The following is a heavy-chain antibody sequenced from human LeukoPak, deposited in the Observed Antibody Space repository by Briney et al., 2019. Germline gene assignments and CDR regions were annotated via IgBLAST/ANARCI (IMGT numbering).Heavy chain of an antibody. D-gene: IGHD1-26*01. CDR3: AVLGPNSGSYYDYYYYGMDV. J-gene: IGHJ6*02. Sequence: GSLRLSCAASGFTFSSYSMNWIRQPPGKGLEWIGSIYYSGSTYYNPSLKSRVTISVGTSKNQFSLKLSSVTAADTAVYYCAVLGPNSGSYYDYYYYGMDVWGQGTTVTVSS. CDR1: GFTFSSYS. CDR2: IYYSGST. V-gene: IGHV4-59*05.